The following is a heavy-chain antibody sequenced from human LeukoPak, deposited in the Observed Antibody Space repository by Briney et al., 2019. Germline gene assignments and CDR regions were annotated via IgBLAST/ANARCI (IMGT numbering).Heavy chain of an antibody. J-gene: IGHJ4*02. Sequence: GGSLRLSCAASGFTFSRYWMSWVRQAPGKGLECVASIKQDGSEKYYVDSVKGRFTISRDNAKNSLYLQMNSLRAEDTAVYYCARGISSSWYSVDYWGQGTLVTVSS. CDR2: IKQDGSEK. V-gene: IGHV3-7*01. D-gene: IGHD6-13*01. CDR3: ARGISSSWYSVDY. CDR1: GFTFSRYW.